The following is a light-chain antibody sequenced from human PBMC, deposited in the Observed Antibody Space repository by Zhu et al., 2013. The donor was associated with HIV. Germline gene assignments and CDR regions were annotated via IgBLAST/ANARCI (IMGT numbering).Light chain of an antibody. CDR2: EAS. J-gene: IGKJ2*01. CDR1: QTIRSW. V-gene: IGKV1-5*03. CDR3: QQYNNQPYT. Sequence: DIQMTQSPSTLSASVGDRVTITCRASQTIRSWLAWYQQKPGKAPKVLIYEASFLESGVPSTFSGSGSGTEFTLTISSLQPDDFATYYCQQYNNQPYTFGQGTKLEI.